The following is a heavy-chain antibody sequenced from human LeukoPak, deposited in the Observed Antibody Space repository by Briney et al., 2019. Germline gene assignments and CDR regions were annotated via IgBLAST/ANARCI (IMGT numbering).Heavy chain of an antibody. Sequence: GALRLSCAASGFTFSDYYMSWIRQAPGKGLEWVSYISSSGSTIYYADSVKGRFTISRGNAKNSLYLQMNSLRAEDTAVYYCARDWSPRQDWLLYWEDYWGQGTLVTVSS. D-gene: IGHD3/OR15-3a*01. CDR1: GFTFSDYY. CDR2: ISSSGSTI. CDR3: ARDWSPRQDWLLYWEDY. V-gene: IGHV3-11*01. J-gene: IGHJ4*02.